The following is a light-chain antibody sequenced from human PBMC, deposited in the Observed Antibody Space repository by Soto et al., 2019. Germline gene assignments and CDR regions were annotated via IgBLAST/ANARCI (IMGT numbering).Light chain of an antibody. CDR3: QQYGSSPVT. J-gene: IGKJ4*01. CDR1: QSVSSSY. V-gene: IGKV3-20*01. CDR2: GAS. Sequence: EIGLTQSPGTLSLSPGERATLSCRASQSVSSSYLAWYQQKPGQAPRLLIYGASSRATGIPDRFSCSGSVTDFNLTISRLEPEYFAVYYCQQYGSSPVTFGGGTKVEIK.